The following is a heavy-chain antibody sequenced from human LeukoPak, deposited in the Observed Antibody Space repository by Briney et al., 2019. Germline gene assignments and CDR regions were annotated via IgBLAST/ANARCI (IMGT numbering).Heavy chain of an antibody. V-gene: IGHV3-7*01. D-gene: IGHD1-26*01. CDR3: VRSGSYFSK. CDR1: GFIFSSHW. CDR2: INLDGNDK. Sequence: GGSLRLSCAASGFIFSSHWMSWVRQAPGRGLEWVANINLDGNDKNYVDSVKGRFTISRDNAKNSLYLQMNSLRAEDTAMYYCVRSGSYFSKWGQGTLATVSS. J-gene: IGHJ4*02.